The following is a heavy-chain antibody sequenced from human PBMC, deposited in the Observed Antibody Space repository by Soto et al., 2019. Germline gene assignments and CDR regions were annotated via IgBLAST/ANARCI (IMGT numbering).Heavy chain of an antibody. J-gene: IGHJ6*02. Sequence: GEDLKIYCQGSGYSFNNYWISWVRQMPGKGLEWMGMIDPSDSDTNYSPSFQDHVISSADKSISTAYLQWSSLKASDTAMYYCARLGRYYYGMDVWGQGTTVTVSS. CDR1: GYSFNNYW. CDR3: ARLGRYYYGMDV. CDR2: IDPSDSDT. D-gene: IGHD3-10*01. V-gene: IGHV5-10-1*01.